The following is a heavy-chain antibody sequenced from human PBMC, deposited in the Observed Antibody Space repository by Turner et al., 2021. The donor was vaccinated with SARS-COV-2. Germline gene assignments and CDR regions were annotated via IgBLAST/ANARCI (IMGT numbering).Heavy chain of an antibody. CDR2: ISWNSGSR. V-gene: IGHV3-9*01. Sequence: EVQPVESGGGLVQPGRSLRLSCAASGFTFEDYAMHWVRQAPGKGLEWVSGISWNSGSRGYADSVKGRFTISRDNAKNSLYLQMNSLRAEDTALYYCAKDIGSGYGDYFDYWGQGTLVTVSS. CDR3: AKDIGSGYGDYFDY. J-gene: IGHJ4*02. D-gene: IGHD4-17*01. CDR1: GFTFEDYA.